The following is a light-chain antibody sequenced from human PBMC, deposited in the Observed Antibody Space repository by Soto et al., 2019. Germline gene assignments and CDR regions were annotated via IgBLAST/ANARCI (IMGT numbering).Light chain of an antibody. J-gene: IGKJ5*01. CDR1: QSVSSY. CDR3: QQRSNGPLT. V-gene: IGKV3-11*01. CDR2: DAS. Sequence: EIVLTQSPATLSLKPGGRVTLSCRASQSVSSYFAWYQQKPGQAPRLLIYDASNRATGIPARFSGSGSGTDFTLTISSLEPEDFAVYYCQQRSNGPLTFGQGTRLEIK.